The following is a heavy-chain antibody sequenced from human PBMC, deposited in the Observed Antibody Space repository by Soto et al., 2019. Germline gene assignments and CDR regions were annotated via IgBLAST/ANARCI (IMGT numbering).Heavy chain of an antibody. D-gene: IGHD5-18*01. Sequence: SETLSLTCTGSGGSITGTNYYWGWIRQPPGKGLEWIGNFHYSGSTYYNPSLKGRVTISVDTSKSQFSLKLSSVTAADTAVYYCAREPHGYSYGYDYYYGMDVWGQGTTVT. J-gene: IGHJ6*02. CDR1: GGSITGTNYY. CDR2: FHYSGST. V-gene: IGHV4-39*07. CDR3: AREPHGYSYGYDYYYGMDV.